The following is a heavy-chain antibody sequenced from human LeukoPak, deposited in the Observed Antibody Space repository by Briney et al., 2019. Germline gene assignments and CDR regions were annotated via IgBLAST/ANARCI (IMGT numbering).Heavy chain of an antibody. J-gene: IGHJ4*02. CDR3: ARDGGDCSGDSCYVDY. CDR2: IKWNGGST. Sequence: GGSLRLSCAASGFTFSIYGMNWVRQAPGKGLEWVSSIKWNGGSTGYADSVKGRFTISRDNAKKSLYLQMNSLRAEDTALYYCARDGGDCSGDSCYVDYWGQGILVSVSS. V-gene: IGHV3-20*04. CDR1: GFTFSIYG. D-gene: IGHD2-15*01.